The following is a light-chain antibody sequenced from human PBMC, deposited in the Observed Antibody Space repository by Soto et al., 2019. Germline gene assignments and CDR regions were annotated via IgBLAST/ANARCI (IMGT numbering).Light chain of an antibody. V-gene: IGKV1-39*01. CDR2: AAS. CDR1: QSISNY. CDR3: QQSYSPLWT. J-gene: IGKJ1*01. Sequence: DIQMTQSPSSLSASVGDRVTITCRASQSISNYLNWYQHKAGKAPKVLIYAASSLQRGVPSRFSGSGSGTDFTLIISSLQTEDFATDYCQQSYSPLWTFGQGTKVEV.